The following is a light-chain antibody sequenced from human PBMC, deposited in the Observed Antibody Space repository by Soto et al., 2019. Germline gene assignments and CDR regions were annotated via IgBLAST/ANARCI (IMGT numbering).Light chain of an antibody. J-gene: IGLJ1*01. V-gene: IGLV2-14*03. Sequence: QSALPQPSSVSGSPGQPIPLSCTGTSSDVGAYNYVSWYQQYPGKAPKYIIYDVTNRPSGVSYRFSGSKSGNTASLTISGLQAEHEADYYCSSYTTSSTLYVFGTGTKVTVL. CDR2: DVT. CDR3: SSYTTSSTLYV. CDR1: SSDVGAYNY.